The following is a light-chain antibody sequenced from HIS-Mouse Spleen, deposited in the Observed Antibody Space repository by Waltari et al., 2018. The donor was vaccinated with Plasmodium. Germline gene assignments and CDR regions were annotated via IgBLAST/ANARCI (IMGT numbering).Light chain of an antibody. CDR2: DNK. CDR3: GTWDSSLSAGVV. V-gene: IGLV1-51*01. CDR1: SPNLGNNY. J-gene: IGLJ2*01. Sequence: QSVLTQPPSVSAAPGQQVTISCSGSSPNLGNNYVSWYQQLPGTSPKLLIYDNKKRPSGIPDRFSGSKSGTSATLGITGLQTGDEADYYCGTWDSSLSAGVVFGGGTKLTVL.